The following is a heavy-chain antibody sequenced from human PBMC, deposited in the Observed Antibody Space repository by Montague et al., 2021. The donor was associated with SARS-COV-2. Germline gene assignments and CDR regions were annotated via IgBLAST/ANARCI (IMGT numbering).Heavy chain of an antibody. J-gene: IGHJ4*02. V-gene: IGHV3-23*03. CDR3: ASNMYFYDSRGYQNIDY. D-gene: IGHD3-22*01. CDR1: GFTFSSFA. CDR2: IYTGGSRT. Sequence: SLRLSCAASGFTFSSFAMTWVRQAPGKGLEWVSLIYTGGSRTHYADSVKGRFIISRDDSKNTLYLQMNGLRVEDTAIYYCASNMYFYDSRGYQNIDYWGQGILVAVSS.